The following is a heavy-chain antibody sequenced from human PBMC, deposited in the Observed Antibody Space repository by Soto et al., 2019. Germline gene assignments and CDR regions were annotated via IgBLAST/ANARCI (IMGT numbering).Heavy chain of an antibody. V-gene: IGHV1-3*01. CDR2: INAGNGHT. D-gene: IGHD3-10*01. CDR1: GYTFVMYA. Sequence: ASVKVSCKASGYTFVMYAMHWVRQAPGQGLEWMAWINAGNGHTRYSQKFQGRVTITRDTSARTVYMELSSLRFEDTATYYCARAGWFGERYFDFWGQGTPVTVSS. CDR3: ARAGWFGERYFDF. J-gene: IGHJ4*02.